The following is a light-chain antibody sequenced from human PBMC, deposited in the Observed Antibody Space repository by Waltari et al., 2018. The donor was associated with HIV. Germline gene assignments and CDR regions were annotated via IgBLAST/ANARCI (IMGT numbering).Light chain of an antibody. Sequence: QSVLTQPPSASGTPGQRVTISCSGSSSNIGSNTVNWYQQLPGTAPKLLNYSNNQRPSGVPERFSGSKSGTSASLAISGLQSEDEADYYCAAWDDSLNGLYVFGTGTKVTVL. CDR3: AAWDDSLNGLYV. CDR2: SNN. CDR1: SSNIGSNT. J-gene: IGLJ1*01. V-gene: IGLV1-44*01.